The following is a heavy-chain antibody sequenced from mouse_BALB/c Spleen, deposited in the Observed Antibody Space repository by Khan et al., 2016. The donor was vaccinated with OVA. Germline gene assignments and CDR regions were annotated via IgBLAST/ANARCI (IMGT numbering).Heavy chain of an antibody. Sequence: EVELVESGGDLVKPGGSLKLSCAASGFTFSSYSMSWVRQTPDKRQEWVASISSGGDYTYYPDSVKGRFTISRDNAKNTLYLQMSDLKSEDTAMYYCAGRLTGSFAYWGQGTLVTVSA. D-gene: IGHD4-1*01. V-gene: IGHV5-6*01. CDR1: GFTFSSYS. J-gene: IGHJ3*01. CDR3: AGRLTGSFAY. CDR2: ISSGGDYT.